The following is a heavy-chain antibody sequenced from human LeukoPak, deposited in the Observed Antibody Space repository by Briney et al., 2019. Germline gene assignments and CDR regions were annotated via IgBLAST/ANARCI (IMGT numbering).Heavy chain of an antibody. CDR3: ARDGPAQMVDFEY. D-gene: IGHD3-10*01. V-gene: IGHV1-2*02. CDR2: IYPYTGAT. CDR1: GYTFSGTGWY. Sequence: ASVKVSCKASGYTFSGTGWYLYWLRQAPGQGLECMGWIYPYTGATHYAQKFQGRVAMTRDTSISTAYMELSRLRPDDTAVYYCARDGPAQMVDFEYWGTRTLVTVSS. J-gene: IGHJ4*02.